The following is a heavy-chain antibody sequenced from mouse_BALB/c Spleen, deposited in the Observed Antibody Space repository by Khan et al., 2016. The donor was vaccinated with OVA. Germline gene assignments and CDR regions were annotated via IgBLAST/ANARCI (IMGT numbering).Heavy chain of an antibody. V-gene: IGHV1-7*01. J-gene: IGHJ2*01. D-gene: IGHD1-1*01. Sequence: QVQLQQSGAELAKPGASVKMSCKASGYTFTSYWMNWVKQRPGQGLEWIGYITPSTGYTEYNQKFKDKDTLTADKSSSTAYMQLSSLTSEDSAVYYCARRGLRWDFDYWGQGTTLTVSS. CDR3: ARRGLRWDFDY. CDR2: ITPSTGYT. CDR1: GYTFTSYW.